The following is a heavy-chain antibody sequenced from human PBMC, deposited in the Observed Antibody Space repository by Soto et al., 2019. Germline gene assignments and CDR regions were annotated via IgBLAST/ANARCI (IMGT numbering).Heavy chain of an antibody. D-gene: IGHD6-19*01. J-gene: IGHJ4*02. CDR2: IYHSGST. Sequence: TLSLTCAVSGGSISSGGYSWSWIRQPPGKGLEWIGYIYHSGSTYYNPSLKSRVTISVDRSKNQFSLKLSSVTAADTAVYYCARELWQSYYFDYWGQGTLVTVSS. CDR1: GGSISSGGYS. V-gene: IGHV4-30-2*01. CDR3: ARELWQSYYFDY.